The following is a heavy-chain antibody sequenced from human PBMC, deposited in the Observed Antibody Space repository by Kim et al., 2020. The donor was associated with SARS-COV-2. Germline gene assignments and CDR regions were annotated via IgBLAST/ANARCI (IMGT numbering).Heavy chain of an antibody. CDR2: IIPIFGTA. Sequence: SVKVSCKASGGTFSSYAISWVRQAPGQGLEWMGGIIPIFGTANYAQKFQGRVTITADESTSTAYMELSSLRSEDTAVYYCAREGDGAMVRGALGFDPWGQGTLVTVSS. V-gene: IGHV1-69*13. CDR1: GGTFSSYA. J-gene: IGHJ5*02. D-gene: IGHD3-10*01. CDR3: AREGDGAMVRGALGFDP.